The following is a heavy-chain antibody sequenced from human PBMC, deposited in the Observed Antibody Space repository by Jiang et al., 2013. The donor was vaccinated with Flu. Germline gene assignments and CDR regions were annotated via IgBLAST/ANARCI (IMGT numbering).Heavy chain of an antibody. J-gene: IGHJ4*02. CDR3: ARSPSSSWYLDY. Sequence: SGAEVKKPGESLKISCKASGYSFIHYWIAWVRYVPGKGLEWMGFIYSTDSDTRYSPSFQGQVTISIDKSINTAYLQWSSLKASDTAIYYCARSPSSSWYLDYWGQGTLV. CDR1: GYSFIHYW. CDR2: IYSTDSDT. D-gene: IGHD6-13*01. V-gene: IGHV5-51*01.